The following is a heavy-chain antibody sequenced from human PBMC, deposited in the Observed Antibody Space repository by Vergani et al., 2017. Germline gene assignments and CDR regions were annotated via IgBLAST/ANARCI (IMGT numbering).Heavy chain of an antibody. CDR2: IYSGGST. V-gene: IGHV3-53*01. D-gene: IGHD3-10*01. J-gene: IGHJ4*02. Sequence: VQLQQWGAGLLKPSETLSLTCAVYGGSFSGYYWSWIRQPPGKGLEWVSVIYSGGSTYYADSVKGRFTISRDNSKNTLYLQMNSLRAEDTAVYYCARAYGSGSYYNDYWGQGTLVTVSS. CDR3: ARAYGSGSYYNDY. CDR1: GGSFSGYY.